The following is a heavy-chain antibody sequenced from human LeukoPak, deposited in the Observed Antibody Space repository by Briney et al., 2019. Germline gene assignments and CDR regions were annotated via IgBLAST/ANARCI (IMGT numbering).Heavy chain of an antibody. J-gene: IGHJ4*02. CDR2: INHSGST. D-gene: IGHD3-10*01. CDR3: AGKYYYGSGSYFDY. CDR1: GVSFSGYY. Sequence: PSETLSLTCAVYGVSFSGYYWSWIRQPPGKGLEWIGEINHSGSTNYNPSLKSRVTISVDTSKNQFSPKLSSVTAADTAVYYCAGKYYYGSGSYFDYWGQGTLVTVSS. V-gene: IGHV4-34*01.